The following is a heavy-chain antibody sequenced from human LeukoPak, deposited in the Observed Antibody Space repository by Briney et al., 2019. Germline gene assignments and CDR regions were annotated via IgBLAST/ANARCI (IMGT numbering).Heavy chain of an antibody. CDR3: ARDKDSSGYYNWFDP. CDR1: GYTFTGYY. Sequence: ASVKVSCKASGYTFTGYYMHWVRQAPGQGLEWMGWINPNGGGTNYAQKFQGRVTMTRDTSISTAYMELSRLRSDDTAVYYCARDKDSSGYYNWFDPWGQGTLVAVSS. J-gene: IGHJ5*02. D-gene: IGHD3-22*01. V-gene: IGHV1-2*02. CDR2: INPNGGGT.